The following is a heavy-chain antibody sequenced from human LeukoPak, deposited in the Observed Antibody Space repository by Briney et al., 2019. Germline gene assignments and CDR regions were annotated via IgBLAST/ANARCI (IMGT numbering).Heavy chain of an antibody. D-gene: IGHD2-21*01. Sequence: GGSLRLSCAASGFTFSSYGMHWVRQAPGKGLEWVAVIWYDGSNKYYADSVKGRFTISRDNSKNTLYLQMNSLRAEDTAVYYCARARKGGDDHFDYWGQGTLVTVSS. J-gene: IGHJ4*02. V-gene: IGHV3-33*01. CDR1: GFTFSSYG. CDR2: IWYDGSNK. CDR3: ARARKGGDDHFDY.